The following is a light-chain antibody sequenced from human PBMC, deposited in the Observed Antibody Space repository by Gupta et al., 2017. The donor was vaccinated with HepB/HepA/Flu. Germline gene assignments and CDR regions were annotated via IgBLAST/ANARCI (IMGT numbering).Light chain of an antibody. CDR1: KLGDKY. CDR2: QDS. CDR3: QAWDSSTGVV. J-gene: IGLJ2*01. V-gene: IGLV3-1*01. Sequence: SCELTQPPSVSMSPGQTASITCSGDKLGDKYACWYQQKPGQSPVLVICQDSKRPSGIPERFSGSYSGNTATLTISGTQAMDEADYYCQAWDSSTGVVFGGGTKLTVL.